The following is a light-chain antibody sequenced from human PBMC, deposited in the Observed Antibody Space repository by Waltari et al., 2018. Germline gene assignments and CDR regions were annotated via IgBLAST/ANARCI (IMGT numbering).Light chain of an antibody. CDR1: DSNIGAGYD. CDR2: GNT. Sequence: VLTQPPSVSGAPGQRVTISCTGSDSNIGAGYDVHWYQQLPGTAPKLLIYGNTNRPSGVPDRFSGSKSGTSGSLAITGLQAEDEAYYYCQSYDRSLTGSWVFGGGTKLTVL. J-gene: IGLJ3*02. V-gene: IGLV1-40*01. CDR3: QSYDRSLTGSWV.